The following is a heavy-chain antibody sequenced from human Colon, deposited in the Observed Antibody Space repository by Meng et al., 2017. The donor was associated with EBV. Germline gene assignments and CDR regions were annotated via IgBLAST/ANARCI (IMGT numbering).Heavy chain of an antibody. CDR3: ARVSSGWDYFDY. D-gene: IGHD6-19*01. Sequence: VQLTRSGPGMGQPSQTRSPPRSVAGGSVSSGGNYWTWIRQHPGKGLEWFGHIYYSGSTFYNPSLKRRVIISIDTSKNQFSLNLRSVTAADTAVYYCARVSSGWDYFDYWGQGTLVTVSS. CDR2: IYYSGST. CDR1: GGSVSSGGNY. J-gene: IGHJ4*02. V-gene: IGHV4-31*03.